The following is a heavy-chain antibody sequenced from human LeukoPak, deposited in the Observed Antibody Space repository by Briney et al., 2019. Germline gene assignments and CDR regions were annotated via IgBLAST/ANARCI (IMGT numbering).Heavy chain of an antibody. CDR2: INSDGGST. CDR3: CYDSSGYYLEAFDI. V-gene: IGHV3-74*01. D-gene: IGHD3-22*01. J-gene: IGHJ3*02. CDR1: GFTFSSYW. Sequence: GGSLRLSCAASGFTFSSYWMHWVRQAPGKGLVWVSRINSDGGSTSYADSVKGRFTISRDNAKNTLYLQMNSLRAEDTAVYYCCYDSSGYYLEAFDIWGQGTMVTVSS.